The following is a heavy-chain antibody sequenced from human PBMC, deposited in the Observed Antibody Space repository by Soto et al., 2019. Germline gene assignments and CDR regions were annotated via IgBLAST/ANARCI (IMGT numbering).Heavy chain of an antibody. J-gene: IGHJ6*02. Sequence: ASETLSLTCTVSGGSISSSSYYWGWIRQPPGKGLEWIGSIYYSGSTYYNPSLKSRVTISVDTSKNQFSLKLSSVTAADTAVYYCARHRGGSYYPYYYYGMDVWGQGTTVTVSS. V-gene: IGHV4-39*01. CDR1: GGSISSSSYY. CDR3: ARHRGGSYYPYYYYGMDV. D-gene: IGHD1-26*01. CDR2: IYYSGST.